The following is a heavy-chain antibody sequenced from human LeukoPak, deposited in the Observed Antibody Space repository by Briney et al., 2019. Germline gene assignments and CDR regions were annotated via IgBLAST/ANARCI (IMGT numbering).Heavy chain of an antibody. J-gene: IGHJ4*02. V-gene: IGHV3-7*03. CDR1: GFTFSSYW. D-gene: IGHD3-10*01. Sequence: GGSLRLSCAASGFTFSSYWMSWVRQAPGKGLEGVANIKQDGSEKYYVDSVKGRFIISRDNAKNSLYLQMNSLRAEDTAVYYCASDMASITMVRGVSFDYWGQGTLVTVSS. CDR3: ASDMASITMVRGVSFDY. CDR2: IKQDGSEK.